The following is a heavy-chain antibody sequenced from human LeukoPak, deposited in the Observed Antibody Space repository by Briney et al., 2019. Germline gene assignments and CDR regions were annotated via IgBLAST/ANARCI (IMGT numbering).Heavy chain of an antibody. V-gene: IGHV1-69*05. CDR2: IIPIFGTP. J-gene: IGHJ4*02. CDR1: GGTFSSHA. CDR3: GRKAGNCGGGSCYSIDY. Sequence: SVKVSCKASGGTFSSHAISWVRQAPGQGLEWMGRIIPIFGTPNYAQKFQGRVTITTDESTSTAYMEVSSLRSEDTAVYYCGRKAGNCGGGSCYSIDYWGQGTLVTVSS. D-gene: IGHD2-15*01.